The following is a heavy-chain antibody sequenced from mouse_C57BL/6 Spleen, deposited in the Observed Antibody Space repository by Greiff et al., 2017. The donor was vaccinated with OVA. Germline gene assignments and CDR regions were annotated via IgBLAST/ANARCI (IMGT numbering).Heavy chain of an antibody. Sequence: EVKLVESGGGLVKPGGSLKLSCAASGFTFSDYGMHWVRQAPEKGLEWVAYISSGSSTIYYADTVKGRFTFSRDNAKNTLFLHLTSLRSEDTDMYYCARGRSVDAMDYWGQGTSLTVSS. CDR1: GFTFSDYG. D-gene: IGHD1-1*01. CDR3: ARGRSVDAMDY. V-gene: IGHV5-17*01. J-gene: IGHJ4*01. CDR2: ISSGSSTI.